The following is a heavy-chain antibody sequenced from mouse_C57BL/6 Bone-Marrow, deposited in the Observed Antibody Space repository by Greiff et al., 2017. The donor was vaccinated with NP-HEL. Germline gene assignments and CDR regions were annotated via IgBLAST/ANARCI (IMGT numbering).Heavy chain of an antibody. J-gene: IGHJ1*03. CDR2: ISNGGGST. V-gene: IGHV5-12*01. Sequence: DVMLVESGGGLVQPGGSLKLSCAASGFTFSDYYMYWVRQTPEKRLEWVAYISNGGGSTYYPDTVKGRFTISRDNAKNTLYLQMSRLKSEDTAMYYCARPYYYGNWYFDVWGTGTTVTVSS. CDR3: ARPYYYGNWYFDV. D-gene: IGHD1-1*01. CDR1: GFTFSDYY.